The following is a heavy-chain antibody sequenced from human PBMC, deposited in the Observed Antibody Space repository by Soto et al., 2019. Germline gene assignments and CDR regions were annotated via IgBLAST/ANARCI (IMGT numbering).Heavy chain of an antibody. CDR1: GASFSGYY. Sequence: QVQLQQWGAGLLKPSETLSLSCAVYGASFSGYYWNWIRQPPGKGLEWIGEINQSGSTNYSPSLKTRVTISVDTSKKQFSLRVSSVTAADTAVYYCARRFSGTGRYFDYWGHGTLVTVSS. D-gene: IGHD1-1*01. CDR2: INQSGST. J-gene: IGHJ4*01. CDR3: ARRFSGTGRYFDY. V-gene: IGHV4-34*02.